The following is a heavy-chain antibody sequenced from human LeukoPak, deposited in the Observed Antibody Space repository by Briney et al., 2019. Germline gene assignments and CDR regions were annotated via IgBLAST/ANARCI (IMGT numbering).Heavy chain of an antibody. D-gene: IGHD2/OR15-2a*01. V-gene: IGHV4-31*03. CDR1: GGSISSAAYY. Sequence: PSETLSLTCTVSGGSISSAAYYWSWIRQHPGKGLEWIGYIYYSGATYYNPSLKSRLTISVDTSENHFSLKLNSVTAADTAVYYCARAGNSGFWFDYWGQGTVVTVSS. J-gene: IGHJ4*02. CDR2: IYYSGAT. CDR3: ARAGNSGFWFDY.